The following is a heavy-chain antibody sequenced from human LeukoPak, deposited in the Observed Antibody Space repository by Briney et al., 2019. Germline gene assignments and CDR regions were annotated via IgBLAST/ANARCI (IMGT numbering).Heavy chain of an antibody. V-gene: IGHV1-2*02. D-gene: IGHD2-15*01. Sequence: ASVTVSFKASGYTFTDYYIHWVRQAPGQGLEWVGWINPNSGSTNYPQKFQGRVTMTRDTPISTAYMELSRLKSDDTAIYFCARVSCSGDSCYLNWFDPWGQGTLVTVSS. CDR1: GYTFTDYY. J-gene: IGHJ5*02. CDR2: INPNSGST. CDR3: ARVSCSGDSCYLNWFDP.